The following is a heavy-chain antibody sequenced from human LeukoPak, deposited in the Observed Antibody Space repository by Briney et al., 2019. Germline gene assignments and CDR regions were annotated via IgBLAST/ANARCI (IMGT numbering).Heavy chain of an antibody. Sequence: SETLSLTCAVYGGSFSGYYWSWIRQPPGKGLEWIGEINHSGSTNYNPSLKSRVTISVDTSKNQFSLKLSSVTAADTAMYYCARRPESHIVVVVAARQYNWFDPWGQGTLVTVSS. J-gene: IGHJ5*02. CDR1: GGSFSGYY. CDR2: INHSGST. V-gene: IGHV4-34*01. D-gene: IGHD2-15*01. CDR3: ARRPESHIVVVVAARQYNWFDP.